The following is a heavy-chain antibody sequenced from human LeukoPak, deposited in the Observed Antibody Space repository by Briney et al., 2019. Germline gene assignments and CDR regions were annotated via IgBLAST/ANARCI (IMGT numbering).Heavy chain of an antibody. J-gene: IGHJ6*03. CDR1: GGSISSYY. D-gene: IGHD6-6*01. CDR3: ARRGVSSSGSRYYYYMDV. Sequence: PSETLSLTCTVSGGSISSYYWSWVRRPPGKGLEWIGYIYYSGSTNYNPSLKSRVTISVDTSKNQFSLKLSSVTAADTAVYYCARRGVSSSGSRYYYYMDVWGKGTTVTVSS. CDR2: IYYSGST. V-gene: IGHV4-59*01.